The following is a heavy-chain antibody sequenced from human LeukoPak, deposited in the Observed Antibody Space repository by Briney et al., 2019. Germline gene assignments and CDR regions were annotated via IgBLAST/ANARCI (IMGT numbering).Heavy chain of an antibody. J-gene: IGHJ4*02. Sequence: PGGSLRLSCAASGFTFDDYGMSWVRQAPGKGLKWVSGINWNGGSTGYADSVKGRFTISRDNAKNSLYLQMNSLRPEDTALYYCASGGGSVAAWRWGQGTLVTVSS. D-gene: IGHD2-15*01. CDR3: ASGGGSVAAWR. CDR2: INWNGGST. V-gene: IGHV3-20*04. CDR1: GFTFDDYG.